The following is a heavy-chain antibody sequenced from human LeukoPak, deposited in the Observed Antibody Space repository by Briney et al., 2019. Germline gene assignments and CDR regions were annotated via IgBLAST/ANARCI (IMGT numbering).Heavy chain of an antibody. CDR2: ISGSGGST. Sequence: GGSLRLSCAASGFTFSSYAMSWVRQAPGKGLEWVSAISGSGGSTYYADSVKGRFTISRDNSKNTLYLQMNSLRAEDTAVYYCARGAHDFWSGQINWYFDLWGRGTLVTVSS. CDR1: GFTFSSYA. J-gene: IGHJ2*01. D-gene: IGHD3-3*01. CDR3: ARGAHDFWSGQINWYFDL. V-gene: IGHV3-23*01.